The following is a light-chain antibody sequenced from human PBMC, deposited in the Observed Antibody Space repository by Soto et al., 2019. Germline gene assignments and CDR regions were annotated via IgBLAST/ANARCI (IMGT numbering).Light chain of an antibody. CDR1: SSDVGSYNL. CDR3: CSYAGSSTYV. J-gene: IGLJ1*01. CDR2: EVS. V-gene: IGLV2-23*02. Sequence: QSALTQPASVSGSPGQSITISCTGTSSDVGSYNLVSWYQQHPGKAPKVMIYEVSERPSGVPNRFSGSKSGNTASLTISGLQAEDEADYYCCSYAGSSTYVFGTGTKVT.